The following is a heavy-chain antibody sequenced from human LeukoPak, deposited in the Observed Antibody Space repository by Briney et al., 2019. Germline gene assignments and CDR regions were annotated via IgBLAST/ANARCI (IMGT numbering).Heavy chain of an antibody. J-gene: IGHJ3*02. D-gene: IGHD3-3*01. Sequence: GGSLRPSCAASGSTFDDYGMSWVRQAPGKGLEWVSGINWNGGSTGYADSVKGRFTISRDNAKNSLYLQMNSLRAEDTALYHCARGVASGGNAFDIWGQGTMVTVSS. V-gene: IGHV3-20*01. CDR3: ARGVASGGNAFDI. CDR1: GSTFDDYG. CDR2: INWNGGST.